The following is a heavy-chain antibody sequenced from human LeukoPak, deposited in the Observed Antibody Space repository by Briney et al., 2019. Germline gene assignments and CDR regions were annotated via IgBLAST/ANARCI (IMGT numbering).Heavy chain of an antibody. CDR1: GYTLTELS. J-gene: IGHJ4*02. V-gene: IGHV1-24*01. Sequence: GASVKVSCKVSGYTLTELSMHWVRQAPGKGLEWMGGFDPEDGETIYAQKFQGRVTMTEDTSTDTAYMELCSLRSEDTAVYYCATAIDRHCSGGSCYISPFGYWGQGTLVTVSS. D-gene: IGHD2-15*01. CDR2: FDPEDGET. CDR3: ATAIDRHCSGGSCYISPFGY.